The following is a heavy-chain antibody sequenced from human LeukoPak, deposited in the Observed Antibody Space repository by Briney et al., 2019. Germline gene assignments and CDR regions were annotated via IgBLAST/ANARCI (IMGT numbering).Heavy chain of an antibody. J-gene: IGHJ6*03. D-gene: IGHD3-10*01. CDR1: GFTFSSYG. Sequence: AGGSLRLSCAASGFTFSSYGMSWVRQAPGKGLEWVSAISGSGGSTYYADSVKGRFTISRDNSKNTLYLQMNSLRAEDTAVYYCAKGSVRGVIILHYYYYMDVWGKGTTVTISS. V-gene: IGHV3-23*01. CDR2: ISGSGGST. CDR3: AKGSVRGVIILHYYYYMDV.